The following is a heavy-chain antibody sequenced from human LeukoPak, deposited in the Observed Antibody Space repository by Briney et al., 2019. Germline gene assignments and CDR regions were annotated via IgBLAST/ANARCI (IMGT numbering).Heavy chain of an antibody. D-gene: IGHD7-27*01. CDR2: INHSGST. CDR1: GGSFSGYY. CDR3: ARSGANWGFGYYYYYMDV. V-gene: IGHV4-34*01. Sequence: PSETLSLTCAVYGGSFSGYYWSWIRQPPGKGPEWIGEINHSGSTNYNPSLKSRVTISVDTSKNQFSLKLSSVTAADTAVYYCARSGANWGFGYYYYYMDVWGKGTTVTVSS. J-gene: IGHJ6*03.